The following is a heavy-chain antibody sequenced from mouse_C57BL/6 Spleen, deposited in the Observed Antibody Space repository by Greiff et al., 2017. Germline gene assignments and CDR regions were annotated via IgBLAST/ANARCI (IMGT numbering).Heavy chain of an antibody. J-gene: IGHJ4*01. CDR2: IHPNSGST. CDR3: ARSTGYYARDD. V-gene: IGHV1-64*01. Sequence: QVQLKQPGAELVKPGASVKLSCKASGYTFTSYWMHWVKQRPGQGLEWIGMIHPNSGSTNYNEKFKSKATLTVDKSSSTAYMQLSSLTSEDSAVYYCARSTGYYARDDWGQGTSVTVSS. D-gene: IGHD4-1*01. CDR1: GYTFTSYW.